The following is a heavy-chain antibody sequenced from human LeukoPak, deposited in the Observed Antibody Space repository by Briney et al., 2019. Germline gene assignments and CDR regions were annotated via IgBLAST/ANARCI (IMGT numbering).Heavy chain of an antibody. D-gene: IGHD2-2*03. CDR1: GGSFSGYY. CDR2: INHSGST. Sequence: SVTLSLTCAVYGGSFSGYYWSWIRQPPGKGLEWIGEINHSGSTNYNPSLKSRVTISVDTSKNQFSLKLSSVTAADTAVYYCARVDSWFDPWGQGTLVTVSS. CDR3: ARVDSWFDP. J-gene: IGHJ5*02. V-gene: IGHV4-34*01.